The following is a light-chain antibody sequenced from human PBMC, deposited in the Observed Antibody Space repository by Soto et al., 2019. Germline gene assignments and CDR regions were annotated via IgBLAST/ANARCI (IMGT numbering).Light chain of an antibody. V-gene: IGLV1-40*01. Sequence: QTVVTQPPSVSGAPGQRVTISCTGSSSNIGAGYDVHWYQQLPGTAPKLLIYGNSNRPSGVPDRFSGSNSGTSASLAITGLQAEDEADYYCQSYDTSLSGVFGGGTQLTVL. J-gene: IGLJ3*02. CDR1: SSNIGAGYD. CDR2: GNS. CDR3: QSYDTSLSGV.